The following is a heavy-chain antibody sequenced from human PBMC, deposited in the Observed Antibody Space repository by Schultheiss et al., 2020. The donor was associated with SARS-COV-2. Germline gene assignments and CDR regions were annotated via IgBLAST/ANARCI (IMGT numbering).Heavy chain of an antibody. J-gene: IGHJ4*02. CDR3: ARDGFHSGRDY. Sequence: GESLKISCAASGFTFSSYWMSWVRQAPGKGLEWVANIKQDGSEDFYVDSVKGRFTISRDNAKNSLYLQMNSLRVEDTAMYYCARDGFHSGRDYWGQGTLVTVSS. V-gene: IGHV3-7*03. D-gene: IGHD6-19*01. CDR1: GFTFSSYW. CDR2: IKQDGSED.